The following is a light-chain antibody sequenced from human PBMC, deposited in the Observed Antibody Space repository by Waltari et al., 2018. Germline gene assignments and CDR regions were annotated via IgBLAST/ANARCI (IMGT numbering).Light chain of an antibody. CDR3: QSGDSTSTHVV. CDR2: KDT. CDR1: ALPKQY. V-gene: IGLV3-25*03. J-gene: IGLJ2*01. Sequence: SYELTQPPSVSVSPGQTAGITCSGDALPKQYAFWYQQKPGQAPVLVKYKDTERPSGIPDRFSGSSSGTTVTLTISGVQAEDEADYYCQSGDSTSTHVVFGGGTKLTVL.